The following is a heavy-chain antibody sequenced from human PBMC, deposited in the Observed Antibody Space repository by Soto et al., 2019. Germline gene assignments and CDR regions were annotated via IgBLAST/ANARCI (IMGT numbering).Heavy chain of an antibody. CDR3: ARGGVYYYYGMDV. V-gene: IGHV3-33*01. CDR1: GFTFSSYG. CDR2: IWYDGSNK. Sequence: VQLVESGGGLVQPGRSLRLSCAASGFTFSSYGMHWVRQAPGKGLEWVAVIWYDGSNKYYADSVKGRFTISRDNSKNTLYLQMNSLRAEDTAVYYCARGGVYYYYGMDVWGQGTTVTVSS. J-gene: IGHJ6*02. D-gene: IGHD2-8*02.